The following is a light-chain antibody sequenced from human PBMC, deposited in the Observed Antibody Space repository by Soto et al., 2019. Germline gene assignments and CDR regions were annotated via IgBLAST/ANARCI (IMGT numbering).Light chain of an antibody. J-gene: IGKJ1*01. CDR1: QDIRNY. CDR2: GAS. Sequence: AVQMTQSPSSLSASVGDRVTITCRASQDIRNYLSWYQHKPGKAPKLLIYGASSIQSGVPSRFPDSGSGTDFTLTISGLQPEDSASYFCLQHHNYSWTFGQGTKVEVK. CDR3: LQHHNYSWT. V-gene: IGKV1-6*01.